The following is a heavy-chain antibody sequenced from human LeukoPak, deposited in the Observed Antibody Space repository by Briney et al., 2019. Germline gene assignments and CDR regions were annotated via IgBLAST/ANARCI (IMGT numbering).Heavy chain of an antibody. Sequence: PGGSLRLSCAASGFTFTSYAMSWVRQAPGKGLEWVSATSGSGASTYYADSVKGRFTISRDNSKNTLYVQMNSLRAEDTAVYYCAKSQFGGVFDGFDIWGQGTMVTVSS. CDR1: GFTFTSYA. CDR2: TSGSGAST. CDR3: AKSQFGGVFDGFDI. J-gene: IGHJ3*02. V-gene: IGHV3-23*01. D-gene: IGHD3-16*01.